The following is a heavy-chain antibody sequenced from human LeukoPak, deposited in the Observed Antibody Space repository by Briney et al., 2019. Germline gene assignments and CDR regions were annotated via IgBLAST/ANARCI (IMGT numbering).Heavy chain of an antibody. CDR2: ISGSGGST. V-gene: IGHV3-23*01. CDR3: AKSVSGGTYSYFDY. J-gene: IGHJ4*02. CDR1: RFTFSSYA. D-gene: IGHD1-26*01. Sequence: GGSLRLSCAASRFTFSSYAMSWVRQAPGKGPEWVSGISGSGGSTYYADSAKGRFTISRDNSKNTLYLQMNSLRAEDTAVYYCAKSVSGGTYSYFDYWGQGTLVTVSS.